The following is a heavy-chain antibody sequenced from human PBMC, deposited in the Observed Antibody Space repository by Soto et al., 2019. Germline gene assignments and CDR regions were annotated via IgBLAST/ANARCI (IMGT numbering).Heavy chain of an antibody. CDR1: GGTFSSYA. V-gene: IGHV1-69*13. D-gene: IGHD3-22*01. J-gene: IGHJ4*02. CDR3: ARESSSGYYLFDY. CDR2: IIPIFGTA. Sequence: SVKVSCKASGGTFSSYAISWVRQAPGQGLEWMGGIIPIFGTANYAQKFQGRVTITADESTSTAYMELSSLRSEDTAVYYCARESSSGYYLFDYWGQGTLVTVSS.